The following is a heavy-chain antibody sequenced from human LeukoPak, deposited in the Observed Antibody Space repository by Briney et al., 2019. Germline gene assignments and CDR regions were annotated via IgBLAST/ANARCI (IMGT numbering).Heavy chain of an antibody. D-gene: IGHD2-2*01. CDR1: GYTFTSYG. CDR3: ARDPLYCSSTSCYVGMVYYYYGMDV. Sequence: GASVKVSCKASGYTFTSYGISWVRQAPGQGLEWMGWISAYNGNTNYAQKLQGRVTMTTDTSTSTAYMELRSLRSDDTAVYYCARDPLYCSSTSCYVGMVYYYYGMDVWGQGTTVTVSS. CDR2: ISAYNGNT. V-gene: IGHV1-18*01. J-gene: IGHJ6*02.